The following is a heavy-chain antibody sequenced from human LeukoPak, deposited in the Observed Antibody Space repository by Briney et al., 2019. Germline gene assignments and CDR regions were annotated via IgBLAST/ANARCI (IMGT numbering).Heavy chain of an antibody. Sequence: GGSLRLSCAASGFTFSSYGMHWVRQAPGKGLEWVALTRYDGSNKYYADSVKGRFTISRDNSKNTLYVQMNSLRAEDTAVYYCARGARYGSGSYYFDYWGQGTLVTVSS. D-gene: IGHD3-10*01. CDR3: ARGARYGSGSYYFDY. CDR1: GFTFSSYG. J-gene: IGHJ4*02. V-gene: IGHV3-30*02. CDR2: TRYDGSNK.